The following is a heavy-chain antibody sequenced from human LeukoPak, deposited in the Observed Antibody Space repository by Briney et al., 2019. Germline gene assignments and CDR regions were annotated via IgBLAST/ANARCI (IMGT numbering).Heavy chain of an antibody. CDR2: ISYDGSNK. CDR3: AKERTTVYYYYGMDV. J-gene: IGHJ6*02. CDR1: GFTFSSYG. D-gene: IGHD4-11*01. Sequence: PGRSLRLSCAASGFTFSSYGMHWVRQVPGKGLEWVAVISYDGSNKYYADSVKGRFTISRDNSKNTLYLQMNSLRAEDTAVYYCAKERTTVYYYYGMDVWGQGTTVTVSS. V-gene: IGHV3-30*18.